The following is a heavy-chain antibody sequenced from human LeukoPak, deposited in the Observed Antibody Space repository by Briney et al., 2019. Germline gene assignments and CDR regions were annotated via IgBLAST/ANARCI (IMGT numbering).Heavy chain of an antibody. CDR1: GYSFTSYW. J-gene: IGHJ4*02. V-gene: IGHV5-10-1*01. CDR3: ARTALPRKKKREFDY. CDR2: IDPSDSYT. Sequence: GESLKISCKGSGYSFTSYWISWVRQMPGKGLERMGRIDPSDSYTNYSPSFQGHVTISADKSISTAYLQWSSLKASDTAMYYCARTALPRKKKREFDYWGQGTLVTVSS.